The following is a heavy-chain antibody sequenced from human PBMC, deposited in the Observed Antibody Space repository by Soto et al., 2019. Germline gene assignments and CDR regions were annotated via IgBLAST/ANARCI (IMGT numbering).Heavy chain of an antibody. Sequence: ASVKVSCKASGYTFTSYGISWVRQAPGQGLEWMGWISAYNGNTNYAQKLQGRVTMTTDTSTSTVYMELRSLRSDDTAVYYCARASGGSYWFDPWGQGTLVTVSS. CDR1: GYTFTSYG. V-gene: IGHV1-18*01. J-gene: IGHJ5*02. CDR2: ISAYNGNT. CDR3: ARASGGSYWFDP. D-gene: IGHD1-26*01.